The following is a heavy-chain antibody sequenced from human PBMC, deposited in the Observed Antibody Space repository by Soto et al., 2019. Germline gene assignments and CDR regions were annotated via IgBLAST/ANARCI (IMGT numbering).Heavy chain of an antibody. D-gene: IGHD3-9*01. Sequence: SETLSLTCSVSGDSINSDKYYWGWIRQPPGKGLEWIGSIYFRGNTYYNPSLQTRVTISLDKSKSQFSLKLNSVTAADSAVYFCARLEGLATISYYFDYWGQGTLVTVSS. CDR3: ARLEGLATISYYFDY. CDR2: IYFRGNT. J-gene: IGHJ4*02. CDR1: GDSINSDKYY. V-gene: IGHV4-39*01.